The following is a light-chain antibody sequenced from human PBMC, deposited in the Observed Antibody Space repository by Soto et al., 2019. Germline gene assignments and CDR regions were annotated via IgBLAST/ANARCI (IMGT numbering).Light chain of an antibody. V-gene: IGKV4-1*01. Sequence: IVMTQSPDSLAVSLGERANINCKSSQSVLYSSNNKNYLAWYRQKPGQPPKLLIYWASIRESGVPDRISGSGSGTDFTLTISSLQAEDVAVYYCQQYYSTPPYTFGQGTKLEIK. CDR2: WAS. CDR1: QSVLYSSNNKNY. CDR3: QQYYSTPPYT. J-gene: IGKJ2*01.